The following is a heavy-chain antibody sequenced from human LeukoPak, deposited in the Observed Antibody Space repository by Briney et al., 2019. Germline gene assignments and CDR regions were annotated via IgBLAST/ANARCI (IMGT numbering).Heavy chain of an antibody. D-gene: IGHD6-13*01. CDR2: IYCSGST. Sequence: KPSETLSLTCTVSGGAISSSSYWAWIRQPPGKGLEWIGNIYCSGSTYYNPSLKSRVTISVDTSKNHFSLKLSSVTAADTAVYNCARVGSSWPHYYFDYWGQGTLVTVSS. CDR1: GGAISSSSY. CDR3: ARVGSSWPHYYFDY. V-gene: IGHV4-39*07. J-gene: IGHJ4*02.